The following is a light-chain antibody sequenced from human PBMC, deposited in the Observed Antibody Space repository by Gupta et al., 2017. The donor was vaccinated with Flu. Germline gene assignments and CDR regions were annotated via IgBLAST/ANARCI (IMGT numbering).Light chain of an antibody. CDR1: SSNTGRNY. J-gene: IGLJ1*01. CDR3: AAWEDSLNGHYV. V-gene: IGLV1-44*01. CDR2: CNN. Sequence: VLPQPPSVFGSPGQRVTISCSGSSSNTGRNYANWYKKAPATAPKVPNYCNNQRPSGVPDRLSGSTSGPTASLAISGPQSGDEADYYCAAWEDSLNGHYVFGTGTKLTVL.